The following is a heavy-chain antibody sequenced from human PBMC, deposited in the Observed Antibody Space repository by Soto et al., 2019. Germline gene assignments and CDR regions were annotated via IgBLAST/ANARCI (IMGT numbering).Heavy chain of an antibody. CDR3: ARGVPCSGGSCYSASPPNCFDP. CDR1: GGSISSGGYY. Sequence: SQRRSVTWTVSGGSISSGGYYRSRNRKHPGKGLEWSWYIYYRASTYYTPSLKSRVTISVDTSNNQFSLKLSSVTAADTAVYYCARGVPCSGGSCYSASPPNCFDPSGQRPLVTVSS. V-gene: IGHV4-31*02. CDR2: IYYRAST. D-gene: IGHD2-15*01. J-gene: IGHJ5*02.